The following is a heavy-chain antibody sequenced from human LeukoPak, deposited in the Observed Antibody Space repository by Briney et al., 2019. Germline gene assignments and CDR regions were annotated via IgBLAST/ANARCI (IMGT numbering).Heavy chain of an antibody. CDR1: GGSFSGYY. D-gene: IGHD3-10*01. Sequence: PSETLSLTCAVDGGSFSGYYWSWIRQPAGKGLEWIGRIYPSGSTNYSPSPKSRFTMSVDTSKNQFSLRLSSVTAADTAVYYCARDTGYFGSGGFDLWGQGTLVTVSS. J-gene: IGHJ4*02. V-gene: IGHV4-4*07. CDR2: IYPSGST. CDR3: ARDTGYFGSGGFDL.